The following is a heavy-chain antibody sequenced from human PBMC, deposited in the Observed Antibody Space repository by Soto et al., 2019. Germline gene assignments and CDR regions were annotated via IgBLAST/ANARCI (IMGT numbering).Heavy chain of an antibody. Sequence: QLQLQESGPGLVKPSETLSLTCTVSGGSISSSSYYWGWIRQPPGKGLEWIGSIYYSGSTYYNPSLKSRVTMSVDTSKNQFSLKLSSVTAADTAVYYCARLNCGGDCYVGYWGQGTLVTVSS. V-gene: IGHV4-39*01. D-gene: IGHD2-21*01. J-gene: IGHJ4*02. CDR2: IYYSGST. CDR1: GGSISSSSYY. CDR3: ARLNCGGDCYVGY.